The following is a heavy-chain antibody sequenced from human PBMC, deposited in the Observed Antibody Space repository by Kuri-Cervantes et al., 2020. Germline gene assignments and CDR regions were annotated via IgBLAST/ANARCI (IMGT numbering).Heavy chain of an antibody. CDR3: AKGGLAAVVRGAFDI. V-gene: IGHV3-23*01. D-gene: IGHD3-10*02. CDR2: ISGSGGST. J-gene: IGHJ3*02. Sequence: GGSLRLSCAASGFTFSNYAMSWVRQAPGKGLEWVSAISGSGGSTYYVDSVKGRFTISRDNSKNVLYLQMNSLRAEDMAVYYCAKGGLAAVVRGAFDIWGQGTMVTVSS. CDR1: GFTFSNYA.